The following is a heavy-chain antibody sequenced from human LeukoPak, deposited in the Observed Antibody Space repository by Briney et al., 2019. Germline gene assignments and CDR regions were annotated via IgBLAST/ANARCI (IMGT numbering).Heavy chain of an antibody. Sequence: GASVTVSFKASGYTFTIYGISWVRQAPGQGLEWMGWISAYNGNTNYAQKLQGRVTMTTDTSTSTAYMELRSLRSDDTAVYYCSRGGWGASGYDYVYWGQGTLVTVSS. CDR2: ISAYNGNT. J-gene: IGHJ4*02. CDR3: SRGGWGASGYDYVY. CDR1: GYTFTIYG. V-gene: IGHV1-18*01. D-gene: IGHD5-12*01.